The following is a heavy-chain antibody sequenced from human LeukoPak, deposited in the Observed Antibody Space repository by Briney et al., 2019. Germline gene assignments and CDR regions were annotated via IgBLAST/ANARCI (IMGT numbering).Heavy chain of an antibody. J-gene: IGHJ4*02. CDR1: GFIVSHNY. CDR2: IYIDGTT. D-gene: IGHD5-18*01. Sequence: AGGSLRLSCAASGFIVSHNYMTWVRQAPGKGLEWISVIYIDGTTYYADSVKGRLTISRDNAKNTLYLQMNSLRAEDTAVYYCARGGYHAYYLDYWGQGSLVTVSS. V-gene: IGHV3-53*01. CDR3: ARGGYHAYYLDY.